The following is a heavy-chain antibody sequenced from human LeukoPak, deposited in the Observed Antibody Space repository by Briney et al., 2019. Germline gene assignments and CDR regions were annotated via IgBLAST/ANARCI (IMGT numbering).Heavy chain of an antibody. V-gene: IGHV3-30*02. J-gene: IGHJ3*01. D-gene: IGHD3-22*01. CDR1: GFTFSSYG. CDR3: AKDSSPGYF. CDR2: ILSDGSKE. Sequence: PGGSLRLSCAASGFTFSSYGMHWVRQAPGKGLEWVAVILSDGSKEFYTDSVKGRFTISRDNSKNTLYLQMNSLRAEDTAVYYCAKDSSPGYFWGQGTMVTVSS.